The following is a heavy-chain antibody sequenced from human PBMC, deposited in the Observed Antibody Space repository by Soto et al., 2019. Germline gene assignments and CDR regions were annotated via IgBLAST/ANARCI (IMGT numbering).Heavy chain of an antibody. CDR3: ARQPSSSSNWFDP. CDR1: GGSISSSSYY. D-gene: IGHD6-6*01. V-gene: IGHV4-39*01. CDR2: IYYSGST. Sequence: PSETLSLTCTVSGGSISSSSYYWGWISQPPGKGLEWIGSIYYSGSTYYNPSLKSRVTISVDTSKNQFSLKLSSVTAADTAVYYCARQPSSSSNWFDPWGQGTLVTVSS. J-gene: IGHJ5*02.